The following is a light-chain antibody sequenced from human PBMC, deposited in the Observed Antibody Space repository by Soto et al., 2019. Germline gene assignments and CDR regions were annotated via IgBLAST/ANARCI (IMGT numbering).Light chain of an antibody. CDR2: KAS. CDR1: QSISSW. V-gene: IGKV1-5*03. J-gene: IGKJ1*01. CDR3: QQHSHWPPWT. Sequence: DIQMTQSPSTLSASVGDRVTITCRASQSISSWLAWYQQKPGKAPKLLIYKASSLESGVPSRFSGSGSGTDFTLTISNLEPEDFAVYYCQQHSHWPPWTFGQGTKVDIK.